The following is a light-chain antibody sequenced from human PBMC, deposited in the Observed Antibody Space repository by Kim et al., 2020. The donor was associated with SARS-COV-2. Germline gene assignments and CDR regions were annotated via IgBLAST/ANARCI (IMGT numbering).Light chain of an antibody. CDR3: NSRDSSGNLV. CDR1: SLRTYY. J-gene: IGLJ2*01. Sequence: SSELTQDPAVSVALGQTVRITCQGDSLRTYYASWYQQKPGRAPVLVIYSKNNRPSGIPDRISGSSSRNTASLTITGAQAEDEADYYCNSRDSSGNLVFGGGTKLTVL. CDR2: SKN. V-gene: IGLV3-19*01.